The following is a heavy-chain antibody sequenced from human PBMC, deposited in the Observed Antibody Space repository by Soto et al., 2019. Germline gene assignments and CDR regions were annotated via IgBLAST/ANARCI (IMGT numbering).Heavy chain of an antibody. CDR3: VNGGCSGGSCYPWISWFDP. V-gene: IGHV4-59*08. CDR1: GGSISSNY. D-gene: IGHD2-15*01. J-gene: IGHJ5*02. Sequence: SGGSISSNYWSWIRQPPGKGLERIGYIYYSGSTKYNPSLKSRVTISVDTSKNQFSLKLSSVTAADTAVYYCVNGGCSGGSCYPWISWFDPWGQGTLVTVSS. CDR2: IYYSGST.